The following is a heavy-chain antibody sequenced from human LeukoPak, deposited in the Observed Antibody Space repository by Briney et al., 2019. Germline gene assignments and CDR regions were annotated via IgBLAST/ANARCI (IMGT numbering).Heavy chain of an antibody. CDR2: IYTGGNT. CDR3: ADAFDI. Sequence: PGGSLRLPCAASGFTVTSNYMSWVRQAPGKGLEWVSIIYTGGNTCYADSVKGRFTISRDNSKNTLYLQMNSLRAEDTAVYYCADAFDIWGQGTMVTVSS. J-gene: IGHJ3*02. V-gene: IGHV3-53*01. CDR1: GFTVTSNY.